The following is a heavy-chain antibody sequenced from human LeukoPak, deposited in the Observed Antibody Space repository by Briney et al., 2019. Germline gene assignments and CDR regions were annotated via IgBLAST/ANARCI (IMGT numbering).Heavy chain of an antibody. CDR2: INPNSGGT. V-gene: IGHV1-2*06. Sequence: ASVKVSCKASGYTFTSYYMHWVRQAPGQGLEWMGRINPNSGGTNYAQKFQGRVTMTRDTSISTAYMELSRLRSDDTAVYYCARARVVSSSSSELDYWGQGTLVTVSS. CDR3: ARARVVSSSSSELDY. J-gene: IGHJ4*02. CDR1: GYTFTSYY. D-gene: IGHD6-6*01.